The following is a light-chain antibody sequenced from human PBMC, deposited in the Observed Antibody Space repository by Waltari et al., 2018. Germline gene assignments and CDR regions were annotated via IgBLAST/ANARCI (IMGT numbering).Light chain of an antibody. J-gene: IGKJ2*01. Sequence: DIQMTQSPSSLSASVGDRVTITCRASQVIGSWLAWYQQKPGKAPWLLIYAASTLQSGVPSRFSGSGSGTDFTLTISSVQAADFATYFCQEVNRFPYTFGQGTKLEIK. CDR1: QVIGSW. CDR3: QEVNRFPYT. CDR2: AAS. V-gene: IGKV1-12*01.